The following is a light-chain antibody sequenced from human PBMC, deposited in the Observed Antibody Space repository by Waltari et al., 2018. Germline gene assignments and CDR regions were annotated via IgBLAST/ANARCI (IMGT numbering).Light chain of an antibody. V-gene: IGLV2-14*03. Sequence: QSALTQPASVSGSPGPSITISCTGTSSDVGGYNYVSWYQQHPGKAPKFMIYAVSKLPAGVSNIFSCSKSGTTASRAISGLQAEDEADYYCTSCTSSSTGVFGGGTKLTVL. J-gene: IGLJ3*02. CDR2: AVS. CDR1: SSDVGGYNY. CDR3: TSCTSSSTGV.